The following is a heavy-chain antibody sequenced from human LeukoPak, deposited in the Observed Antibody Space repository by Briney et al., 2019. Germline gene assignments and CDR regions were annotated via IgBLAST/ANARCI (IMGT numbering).Heavy chain of an antibody. CDR1: GYTFTSYD. CDR3: ARVPREFGSI. Sequence: GASVKVSCKTSGYTFTSYDINWVRQATGQGLEWMGYMNPNSGDTGYAQKFQGRVTMTRNTSISTAYMELSGLRSEDTAVYYCARVPREFGSIWGQGTLVTVSS. J-gene: IGHJ4*02. D-gene: IGHD3-3*01. CDR2: MNPNSGDT. V-gene: IGHV1-8*01.